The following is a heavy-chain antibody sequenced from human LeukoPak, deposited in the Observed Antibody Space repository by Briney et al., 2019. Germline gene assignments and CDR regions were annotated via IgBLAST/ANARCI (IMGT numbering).Heavy chain of an antibody. CDR2: INEDGSEK. CDR3: TGETYYFDY. CDR1: GFTFSRFW. Sequence: GGSLRLPCAVSGFTFSRFWLSWVRQAPGKGLEWVANINEDGSEKYCVDSVKGRFTISRDNAKNSLYLQMNSLRAEDTAVYYCTGETYYFDYWGQGTLVTVSS. J-gene: IGHJ4*02. V-gene: IGHV3-7*01.